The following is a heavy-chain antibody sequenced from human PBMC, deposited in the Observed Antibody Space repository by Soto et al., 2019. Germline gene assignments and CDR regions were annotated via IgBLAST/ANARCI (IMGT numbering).Heavy chain of an antibody. D-gene: IGHD6-6*01. J-gene: IGHJ5*02. CDR3: ARAPYSSSSLGWFYP. Sequence: EVQLVESGGGLVKPGGSLRLSCAASGFTFSSYSMNWVRQAPGKGLEWVSSISSSSSYIYYADSVKGRFTIYRDNAKNSLYLQMNSLRAEDTAVYYCARAPYSSSSLGWFYPWGQGTLVTVSS. V-gene: IGHV3-21*01. CDR1: GFTFSSYS. CDR2: ISSSSSYI.